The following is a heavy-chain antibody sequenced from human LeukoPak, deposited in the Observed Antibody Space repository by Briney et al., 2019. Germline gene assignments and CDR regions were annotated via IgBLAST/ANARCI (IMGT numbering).Heavy chain of an antibody. V-gene: IGHV1-18*01. CDR2: ISAYNGNT. J-gene: IGHJ4*02. CDR1: GYTFTSYG. CDR3: AREVAAVGPLDY. D-gene: IGHD6-13*01. Sequence: ASVKVSCKASGYTFTSYGISWVRPAPGQGLEWMGWISAYNGNTNYAQKLQGRVTMTTDTSTSTAYMELRSLRSDDTAVYYCAREVAAVGPLDYWGQGTLVTVSS.